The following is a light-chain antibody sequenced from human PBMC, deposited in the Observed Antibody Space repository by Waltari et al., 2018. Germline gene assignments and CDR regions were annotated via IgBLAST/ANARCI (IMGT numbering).Light chain of an antibody. CDR1: SSDVGAFNN. CDR2: DVS. J-gene: IGLJ3*02. CDR3: SSYASSNTWV. Sequence: QSALTQPASVSGSPGQSITISCTGTSSDVGAFNNVSWYQQYPGKAPKLMTYDVSKRPSGVSTRFSGSKSGNTASLTISGLQAEDEADYYCSSYASSNTWVFGGGTKLTVL. V-gene: IGLV2-14*01.